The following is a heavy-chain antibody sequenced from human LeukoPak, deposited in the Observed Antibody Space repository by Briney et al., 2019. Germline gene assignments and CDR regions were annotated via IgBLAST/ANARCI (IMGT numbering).Heavy chain of an antibody. V-gene: IGHV4-34*01. D-gene: IGHD3-16*01. CDR3: VRDHVSPGLSNWFDP. CDR1: GGSFSGYY. CDR2: INHSGST. Sequence: PSETLSLTCAVYGGSFSGYYWSWIRQPPGKGLEWIGEINHSGSTNYNPSLKSRVTISVDTSKNQFSLKLSSVTAADTAMYYCVRDHVSPGLSNWFDPWGQGTLVTVSS. J-gene: IGHJ5*02.